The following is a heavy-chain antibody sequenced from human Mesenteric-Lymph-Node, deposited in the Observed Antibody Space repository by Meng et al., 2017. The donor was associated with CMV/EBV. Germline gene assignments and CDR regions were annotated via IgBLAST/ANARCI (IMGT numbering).Heavy chain of an antibody. CDR3: ARRGNYDSDYSEY. CDR2: AHHSGTT. Sequence: QWQLPESGPGLVKPSETLSLSCIVSGDSISNSTSYWTWIRQPPGKGLEWIGSAHHSGTTYYNPSLKGRLTISVDTSANLFSLRLTTVTAADTATYYCARRGNYDSDYSEYWGQGTLVTVSS. D-gene: IGHD3-22*01. J-gene: IGHJ4*02. V-gene: IGHV4-39*01. CDR1: GDSISNSTSY.